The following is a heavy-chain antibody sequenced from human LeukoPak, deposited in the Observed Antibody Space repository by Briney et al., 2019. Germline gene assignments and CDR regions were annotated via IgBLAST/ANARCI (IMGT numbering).Heavy chain of an antibody. CDR3: ARGPSGFGDY. Sequence: GASVKVSCKASGYTFTGYYMHWVRQAPGQGLEWMGWMNPNSGNTGYAQRFQGRVTMTRNTSISTAYMELSSLRSEDTAVYYCARGPSGFGDYWGQGTLVTVSS. J-gene: IGHJ4*02. D-gene: IGHD3-10*01. CDR1: GYTFTGYY. CDR2: MNPNSGNT. V-gene: IGHV1-8*02.